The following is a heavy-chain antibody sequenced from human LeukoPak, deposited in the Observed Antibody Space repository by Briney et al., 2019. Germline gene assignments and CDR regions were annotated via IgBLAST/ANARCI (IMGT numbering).Heavy chain of an antibody. Sequence: PSETLSLTCAVYGGSFSGYYWSWIRQPPGKGLERIGEINHSGSTNYNPSLKSRVTISVDTSKNQFSLKLSSVTAADTAVYYCASMRPDGARPFDYWGQGTPVAVSS. D-gene: IGHD2/OR15-2a*01. V-gene: IGHV4-34*01. CDR1: GGSFSGYY. CDR2: INHSGST. J-gene: IGHJ4*02. CDR3: ASMRPDGARPFDY.